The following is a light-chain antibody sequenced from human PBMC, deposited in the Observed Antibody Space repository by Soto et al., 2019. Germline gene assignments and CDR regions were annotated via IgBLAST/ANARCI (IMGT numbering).Light chain of an antibody. CDR2: YDS. CDR1: NIGSKS. V-gene: IGLV3-21*04. J-gene: IGLJ2*01. CDR3: QVWDSSSDHPGNLV. Sequence: SYELTQPPSVSVAPGKTARITCGGNNIGSKSVHWYQQKPGQAPVLVIYYDSDRPSGIPERFSGSNSGNTATLTISRVEAGDEADYYCQVWDSSSDHPGNLVFGGGTKLTVL.